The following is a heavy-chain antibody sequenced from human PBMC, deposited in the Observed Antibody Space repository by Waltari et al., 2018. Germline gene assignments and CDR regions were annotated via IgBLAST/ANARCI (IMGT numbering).Heavy chain of an antibody. CDR3: ARDFWRETVSNASDF. J-gene: IGHJ3*01. CDR1: GFSFSSYS. D-gene: IGHD3-3*01. V-gene: IGHV3-48*04. CDR2: IGSTSGTI. Sequence: EVQLVESGGGLVQPGGSLRLSCAASGFSFSSYSMTWVRQPPGKGLEWVSYIGSTSGTIYYADSVKGRFTISRDNAKNSLYLQMNSLRAEDTAVYYCARDFWRETVSNASDFWGQGTMVSVSS.